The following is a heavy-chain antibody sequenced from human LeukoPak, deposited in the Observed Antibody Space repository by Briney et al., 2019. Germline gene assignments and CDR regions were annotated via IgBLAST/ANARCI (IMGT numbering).Heavy chain of an antibody. V-gene: IGHV3-23*01. CDR1: GITLSDYG. Sequence: GGSLRLSCAVSGITLSDYGMSWVRQAPGKGLEWVAGISDGGGSRNYADSVKGRFTISRDNPKNTLYLQMNSLRAEDTAVYFCAKRGVVIRAVIIVGFHKEAYYFDYWGQGALVTVSS. CDR3: AKRGVVIRAVIIVGFHKEAYYFDY. J-gene: IGHJ4*02. CDR2: ISDGGGSR. D-gene: IGHD3-10*01.